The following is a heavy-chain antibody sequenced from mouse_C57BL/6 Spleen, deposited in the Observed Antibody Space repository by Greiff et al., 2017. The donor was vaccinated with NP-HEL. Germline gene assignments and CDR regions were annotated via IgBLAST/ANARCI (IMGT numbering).Heavy chain of an antibody. CDR2: IYPSDSET. J-gene: IGHJ3*01. CDR3: ARSLPRWFAY. V-gene: IGHV1-61*01. CDR1: GYTFTSYW. Sequence: LKQPGAELVRPGSSVKLSCKASGYTFTSYWMDWVKQRPGQGLEWIGNIYPSDSETHYNQKFKDKATLTVDKSSSTAYMQLSSLTSEDSAVYYCARSLPRWFAYWGQGTLVTVSA.